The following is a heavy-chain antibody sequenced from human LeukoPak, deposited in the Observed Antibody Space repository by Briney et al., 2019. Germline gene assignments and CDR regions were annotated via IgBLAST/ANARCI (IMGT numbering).Heavy chain of an antibody. CDR3: ARGRDWFDP. V-gene: IGHV4-59*11. J-gene: IGHJ5*02. CDR2: IYYSGST. CDR1: GGSISGHY. Sequence: SETLSLTCSVSGGSISGHYWSWIRQPPGKGLEWIAYIYYSGSTYYNPSLKSRVTMTVDTSKNQFSLKLSSVTAADTAVYYCARGRDWFDPWGQGTLVTVSS.